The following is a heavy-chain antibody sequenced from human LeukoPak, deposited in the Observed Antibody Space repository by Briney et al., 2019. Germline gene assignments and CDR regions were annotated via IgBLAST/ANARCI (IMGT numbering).Heavy chain of an antibody. CDR2: NSDGSST. D-gene: IGHD3-16*02. Sequence: GGSLRLSCAASGFTFSSYWMHWVRQAPGKGLVWVSRNSDGSSTSYADSVKGRFTISRDNSKNTLYLQMNSLRAEDTAFYYCTKESLTGHSWGQGTLVTVSS. V-gene: IGHV3-74*01. CDR3: TKESLTGHS. J-gene: IGHJ4*02. CDR1: GFTFSSYW.